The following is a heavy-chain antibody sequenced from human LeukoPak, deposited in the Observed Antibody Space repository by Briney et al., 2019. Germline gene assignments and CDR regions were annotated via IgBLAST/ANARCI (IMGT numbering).Heavy chain of an antibody. CDR1: GYTFTGYY. V-gene: IGHV1-2*06. D-gene: IGHD2-15*01. Sequence: ASVKVTCKASGYTFTGYYLHWVRQPTGQGLEWMGRINPDSGGTNYAQKFQGRVTMTRVTSISTAYMEQNRLTSDDTAVDYCSRACSGSSCYSDNRLDPWGQGTLVTVSS. CDR2: INPDSGGT. J-gene: IGHJ5*02. CDR3: SRACSGSSCYSDNRLDP.